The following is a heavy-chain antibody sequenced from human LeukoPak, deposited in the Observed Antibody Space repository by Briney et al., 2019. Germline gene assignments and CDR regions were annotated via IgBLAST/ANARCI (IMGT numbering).Heavy chain of an antibody. CDR1: GFTFSDYY. CDR3: AGAGLERRPLHY. CDR2: ISSSSSYT. V-gene: IGHV3-11*05. D-gene: IGHD1-1*01. J-gene: IGHJ4*02. Sequence: GRSLRLSCAASGFTFSDYYMSWIRQAPGKGLEWVSYISSSSSYTNYADSVKGRFTISRDNAKNSLSLQMNSLRAEDTAVYYCAGAGLERRPLHYWGQGTLVTVSS.